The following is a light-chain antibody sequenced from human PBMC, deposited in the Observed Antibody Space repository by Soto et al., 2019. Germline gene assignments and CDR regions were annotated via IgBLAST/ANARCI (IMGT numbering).Light chain of an antibody. J-gene: IGLJ2*01. CDR3: SSYTSSSTPV. V-gene: IGLV2-14*01. CDR1: SSDVGGYNY. CDR2: EVS. Sequence: QSALTQPASVSGSPGQSITISCTGTSSDVGGYNYVSWYQQHPDKAPKLMIYEVSNRPSGVSNRFSGSKSGNTASLTISGFQAEDEADYYCSSYTSSSTPVFGGGTKLTVL.